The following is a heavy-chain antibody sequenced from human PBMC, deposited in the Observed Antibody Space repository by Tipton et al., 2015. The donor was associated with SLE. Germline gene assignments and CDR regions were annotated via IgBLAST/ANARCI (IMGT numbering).Heavy chain of an antibody. V-gene: IGHV4-59*01. CDR2: IYYTGTT. Sequence: TLSLTCTVSNASISGYYWSWIRQPPGKGLEWIGSIYYTGTTSYNPSLKSRLAISVDTSKNQFSLKLSSMTAADTAVYFCARTGPDVELEWGDYFDFWGQGTLVTVSS. CDR3: ARTGPDVELEWGDYFDF. D-gene: IGHD3-3*01. J-gene: IGHJ4*02. CDR1: NASISGYY.